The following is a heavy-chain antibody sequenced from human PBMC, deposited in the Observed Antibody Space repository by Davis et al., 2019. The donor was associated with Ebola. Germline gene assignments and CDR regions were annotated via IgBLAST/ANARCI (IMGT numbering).Heavy chain of an antibody. D-gene: IGHD5-18*01. J-gene: IGHJ6*02. V-gene: IGHV3-30*04. CDR1: GFSFSSYA. CDR2: ISKDGSNR. CDR3: ARDRRYSYGTYYFYYGMDV. Sequence: GGSLRLSCAASGFSFSSYAIHWVRQAPGKGLEWVTLISKDGSNRYYADSVKGRFSISRDNSKNTLYLQMNSLTTEDAAVYYCARDRRYSYGTYYFYYGMDVWGQGTTVTVSS.